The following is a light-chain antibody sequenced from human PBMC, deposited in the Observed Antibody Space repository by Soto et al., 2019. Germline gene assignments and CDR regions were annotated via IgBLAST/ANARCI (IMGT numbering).Light chain of an antibody. J-gene: IGKJ3*01. V-gene: IGKV1-33*01. CDR3: QQYDNLPRT. Sequence: DIQMTQSPSSLSASVGDRVTITCQASQDISNYLNWYQQKPGKAPKLLIYEASNLETGVPSRFSGSGSGTDFPFTISSLQPEDIATYYCQQYDNLPRTFGPGTKVDIK. CDR1: QDISNY. CDR2: EAS.